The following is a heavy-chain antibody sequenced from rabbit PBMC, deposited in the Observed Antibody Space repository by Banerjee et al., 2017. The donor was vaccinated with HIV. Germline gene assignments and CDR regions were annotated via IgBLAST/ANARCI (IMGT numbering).Heavy chain of an antibody. V-gene: IGHV1S43*01. Sequence: QEQLVESGGGLVTPGGTLTLTCKASGFTLSDYWMCWVRQAPGKGLDLIACIGTSSGNTYYASWVNGRFTISRSTSLNTVDLQMTSLTAADTATYFCARDLAGVIGWNFDLWGQGTLVTVS. CDR2: IGTSSGNT. CDR1: GFTLSDYW. D-gene: IGHD4-1*01. J-gene: IGHJ4*01. CDR3: ARDLAGVIGWNFDL.